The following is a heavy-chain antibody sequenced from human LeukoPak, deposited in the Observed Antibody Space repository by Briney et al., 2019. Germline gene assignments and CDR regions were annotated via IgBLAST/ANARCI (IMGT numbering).Heavy chain of an antibody. CDR1: GGSFSGYY. V-gene: IGHV4-34*01. D-gene: IGHD3-3*01. J-gene: IGHJ4*02. CDR2: INHSGST. Sequence: SETLSLTCAVYGGSFSGYYWSWIRQPPGKGLEWIGEINHSGSTNYNPSLKSRVTISVDTSKNQFSLKLRSVTAADTAVYYCPRTFNYDFWSGYYRGLDYWGKETLV. CDR3: PRTFNYDFWSGYYRGLDY.